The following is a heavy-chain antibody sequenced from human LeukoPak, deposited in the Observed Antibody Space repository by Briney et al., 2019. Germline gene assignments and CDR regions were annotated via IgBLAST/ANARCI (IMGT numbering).Heavy chain of an antibody. Sequence: ASVKVSCKASGYTFTSYGISWVRQAPGQGLEWMGWISAYNGNTNYAQKLQGRVTMTTDTSTSTAYMELRSLRSDDTAVYYCARGSSSWLSSAAFDIWGQGTMVTVSS. D-gene: IGHD6-13*01. V-gene: IGHV1-18*01. CDR3: ARGSSSWLSSAAFDI. CDR1: GYTFTSYG. J-gene: IGHJ3*02. CDR2: ISAYNGNT.